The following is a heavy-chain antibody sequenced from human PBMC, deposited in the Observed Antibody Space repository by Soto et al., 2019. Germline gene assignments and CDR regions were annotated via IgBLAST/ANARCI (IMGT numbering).Heavy chain of an antibody. CDR3: ARDSYDSWGSYRYNGYYYYYYMDV. V-gene: IGHV3-7*01. J-gene: IGHJ6*03. CDR2: IKQDGSEK. D-gene: IGHD3-16*02. CDR1: GFTFSSYW. Sequence: PGGSLRLSCAASGFTFSSYWMSWVRQAPGKGLEWVANIKQDGSEKYYVDSVKGRFTISRDNAKNSLYLQMNSLRAEDTAVYYCARDSYDSWGSYRYNGYYYYYYMDVWGKGTTVTVSS.